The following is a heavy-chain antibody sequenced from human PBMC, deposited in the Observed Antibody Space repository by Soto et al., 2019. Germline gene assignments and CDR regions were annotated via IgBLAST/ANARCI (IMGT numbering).Heavy chain of an antibody. CDR1: GFSFSGSA. D-gene: IGHD3-22*01. Sequence: EVQLVESGGGVVQPGGSLKLSCAASGFSFSGSAMHWVRQASGKGLEWVGRIRSKTHNHAKAYAASVEGRFTISRDDSTNTAYLQINRLKPEDTAVYSCTRQGRGQGRDYFDNTVASASIDQWGQGTLVTVSS. CDR3: TRQGRGQGRDYFDNTVASASIDQ. CDR2: IRSKTHNHAK. J-gene: IGHJ4*02. V-gene: IGHV3-73*02.